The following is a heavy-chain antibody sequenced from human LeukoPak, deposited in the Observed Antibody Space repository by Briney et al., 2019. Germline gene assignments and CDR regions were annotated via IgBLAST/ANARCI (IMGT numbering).Heavy chain of an antibody. Sequence: GGSLRLSCSASGFTFSSYAMHWVRQAPGKGLEYVSTISSHGGNIYYADSVKGRFTISRDNSKNTLHLQMSSLRPDDTAVYYCVREWYSAMYWGQGTLVTVSS. D-gene: IGHD1-1*01. CDR1: GFTFSSYA. V-gene: IGHV3-64D*06. J-gene: IGHJ4*02. CDR2: ISSHGGNI. CDR3: VREWYSAMY.